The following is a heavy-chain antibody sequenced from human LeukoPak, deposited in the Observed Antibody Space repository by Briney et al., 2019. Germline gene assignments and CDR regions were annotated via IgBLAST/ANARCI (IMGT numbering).Heavy chain of an antibody. CDR2: IKQDGSQE. D-gene: IGHD5-18*01. V-gene: IGHV3-7*01. J-gene: IGHJ4*02. CDR1: RFTLSTYW. Sequence: GGSLRLSCAASRFTLSTYWMSWVRQAPGKGLEWVAHIKQDGSQEYYVDSVKGRFTISRDSAKNSLYLQMNSLRAEDTAAYYCARGGGYSYGYYWGQGTLVTVSS. CDR3: ARGGGYSYGYY.